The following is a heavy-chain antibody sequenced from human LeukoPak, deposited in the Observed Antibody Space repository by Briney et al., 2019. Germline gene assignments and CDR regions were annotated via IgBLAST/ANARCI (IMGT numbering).Heavy chain of an antibody. CDR3: ARETTVTTPWFDP. CDR2: IIPIFGTA. V-gene: IGHV1-69*05. CDR1: GGTFSSYA. Sequence: GASVKVSRKASGGTFSSYAISWVRQAPGQGLEWMGGIIPIFGTANYAQKFQGRVTITTDESTSTAYMELSSLRSEDTAVYYCARETTVTTPWFDPWXXGTLVTVSS. D-gene: IGHD4-17*01. J-gene: IGHJ5*02.